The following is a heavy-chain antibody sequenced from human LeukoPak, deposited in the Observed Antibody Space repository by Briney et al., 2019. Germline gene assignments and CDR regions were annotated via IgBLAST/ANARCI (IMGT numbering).Heavy chain of an antibody. CDR2: IYYSGST. CDR1: GGSISSGDYY. V-gene: IGHV4-30-4*01. J-gene: IGHJ5*02. D-gene: IGHD3-10*01. Sequence: SETLSLTCTVSGGSISSGDYYWSWIRQPPGKGLEWIGYIYYSGSTYYNPSLKSRVTISVDRSKNQFSLKLSSVTAADTAVYYCARGYYGSGWFDPWGQGTLVTVSS. CDR3: ARGYYGSGWFDP.